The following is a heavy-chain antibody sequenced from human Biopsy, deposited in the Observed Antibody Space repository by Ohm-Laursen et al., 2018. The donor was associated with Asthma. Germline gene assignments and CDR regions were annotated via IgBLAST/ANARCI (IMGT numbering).Heavy chain of an antibody. CDR3: AKAFLGGVSVANYFDS. CDR2: ISWNSATV. D-gene: IGHD6-19*01. V-gene: IGHV3-9*01. CDR1: GFTFSGSA. J-gene: IGHJ4*02. Sequence: SLRLSCAASGFTFSGSAMTWVRQAPGKGLEWVSGISWNSATVAYADSVKGRFTISRDNAKNSLYLQMNSLRPDDTALYYCAKAFLGGVSVANYFDSWGQGTLVTVSS.